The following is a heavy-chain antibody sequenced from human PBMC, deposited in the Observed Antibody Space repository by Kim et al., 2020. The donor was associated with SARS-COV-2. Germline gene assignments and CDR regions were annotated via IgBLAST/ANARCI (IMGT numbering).Heavy chain of an antibody. CDR3: ARAYSSGWAYFDY. D-gene: IGHD6-19*01. V-gene: IGHV3-21*01. J-gene: IGHJ4*02. Sequence: YAASVKCRFTITRENAKNSLYLQLNSLRAEDTAVYYCARAYSSGWAYFDYWGQGTLVTVSS.